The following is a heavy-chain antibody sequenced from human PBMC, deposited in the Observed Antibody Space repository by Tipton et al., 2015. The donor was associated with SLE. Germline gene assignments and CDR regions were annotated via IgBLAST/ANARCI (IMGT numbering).Heavy chain of an antibody. CDR3: ARSGGAGDLEY. V-gene: IGHV3-7*01. CDR2: IEEDGSIQ. J-gene: IGHJ4*02. CDR1: GFTFRRYW. D-gene: IGHD3-16*01. Sequence: SLRLSCVVSGFTFRRYWMSWVRQAPGKGLEWVSCIEEDGSIQHYVDSVRGRFTISRDNAKNTLYLQMNSLRAEDTAVYYCARSGGAGDLEYWGQGTLVTVSS.